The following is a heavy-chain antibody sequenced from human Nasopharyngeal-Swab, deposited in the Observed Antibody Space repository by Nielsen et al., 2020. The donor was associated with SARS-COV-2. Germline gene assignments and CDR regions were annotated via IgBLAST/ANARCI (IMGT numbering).Heavy chain of an antibody. J-gene: IGHJ4*02. V-gene: IGHV3-21*01. CDR1: GFTFSSYS. D-gene: IGHD5-18*01. CDR3: ARYVDTAMVTGDY. CDR2: ISSSSSYI. Sequence: GESMKISCAASGFTFSSYSMNWVRQAPGKGLEWVSSISSSSSYIYYADSVKGRFTISRDNAKNSLYLQMNSLRAEDTAVYYCARYVDTAMVTGDYWGQGTLATVSS.